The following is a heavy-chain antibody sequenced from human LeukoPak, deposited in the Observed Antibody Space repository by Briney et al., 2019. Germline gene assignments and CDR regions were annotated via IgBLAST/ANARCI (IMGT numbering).Heavy chain of an antibody. CDR1: GFTFSTYA. V-gene: IGHV3-23*01. CDR2: ISGSGVST. Sequence: PGGSLRLSCAASGFTFSTYAMYWVRQAPGKGLEWVSFISGSGVSTYYADSVKGRFTISRDNSKNTLYLQMNSLRAEGTALYYCAKDLYSSSWYEVGVSDYWGQGTLVTVSS. J-gene: IGHJ4*02. D-gene: IGHD6-13*01. CDR3: AKDLYSSSWYEVGVSDY.